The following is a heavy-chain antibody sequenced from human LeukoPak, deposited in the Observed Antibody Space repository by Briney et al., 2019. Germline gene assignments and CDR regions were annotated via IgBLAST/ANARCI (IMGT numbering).Heavy chain of an antibody. J-gene: IGHJ4*02. CDR2: IIPILGIA. Sequence: RASVKVSCKASGGTFSSYAIIWVRQAPGQGLAWMGRIIPILGIANYAQKFQGRVTITADKSTSTAYMELSSLRSEDTAVYYCASLEVATTSVGYFDYWGQGTLVTVSS. V-gene: IGHV1-69*04. D-gene: IGHD5-12*01. CDR3: ASLEVATTSVGYFDY. CDR1: GGTFSSYA.